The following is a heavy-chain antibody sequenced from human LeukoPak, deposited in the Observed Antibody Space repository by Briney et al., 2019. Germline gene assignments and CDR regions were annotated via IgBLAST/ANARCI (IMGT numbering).Heavy chain of an antibody. D-gene: IGHD3-22*01. Sequence: SVKVSCKASGFIFISSTLQWVRQARGQRPEWIGWIDVGSGNTNYAQRFQQRVNITRDMSTGTAYMELSSLRSEYTAVYYCAADEFYYDTSGFWDLDYWGQGTLVTVSS. J-gene: IGHJ4*02. CDR2: IDVGSGNT. CDR3: AADEFYYDTSGFWDLDY. CDR1: GFIFISST. V-gene: IGHV1-58*01.